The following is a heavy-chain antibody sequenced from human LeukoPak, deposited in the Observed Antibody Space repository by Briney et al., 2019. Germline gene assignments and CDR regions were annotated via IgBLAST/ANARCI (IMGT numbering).Heavy chain of an antibody. CDR1: EYTFTGHD. V-gene: IGHV1-8*01. CDR2: MNPNLGHT. D-gene: IGHD5-12*01. CDR3: ARATGTAGYYYFDY. Sequence: ASVKVSCKASEYTFTGHDVNWVRRAAGQGLEWMGWMNPNLGHTGYAQQFQGRVTMTRDISIGTAYMKLTNLRAENTAVYYCARATGTAGYYYFDYWGQGALVTVSS. J-gene: IGHJ4*02.